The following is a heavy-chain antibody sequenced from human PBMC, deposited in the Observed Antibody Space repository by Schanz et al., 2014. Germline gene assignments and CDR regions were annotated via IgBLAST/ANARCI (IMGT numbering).Heavy chain of an antibody. Sequence: EVQMLESGGGLVQPGGSLRLSCVASGFTFRRYGMSWVRQAPGKGLEWVTVIAGDGGGPNYADSVKGRFTISRDNSDNSLYLQMNNLRDTDTADYYCARGSGTFDSWGQGTLVPVSS. D-gene: IGHD3-3*01. V-gene: IGHV3-23*01. J-gene: IGHJ4*02. CDR2: IAGDGGGP. CDR3: ARGSGTFDS. CDR1: GFTFRRYG.